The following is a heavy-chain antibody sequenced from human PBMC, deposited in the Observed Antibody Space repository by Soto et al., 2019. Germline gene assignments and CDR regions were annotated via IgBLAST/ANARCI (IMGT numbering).Heavy chain of an antibody. CDR2: IYYSGST. Sequence: PSETLSLTCTVSGGSISSYYWSWIRQPPGKGLEWIGYIYYSGSTYYNPSLKSRVTISVDTPKNQFSLKLSSVTAADTAVYFCAGIQSKRLSGLDPWGQGTLVTVSS. CDR3: AGIQSKRLSGLDP. D-gene: IGHD5-18*01. V-gene: IGHV4-59*06. CDR1: GGSISSYY. J-gene: IGHJ5*02.